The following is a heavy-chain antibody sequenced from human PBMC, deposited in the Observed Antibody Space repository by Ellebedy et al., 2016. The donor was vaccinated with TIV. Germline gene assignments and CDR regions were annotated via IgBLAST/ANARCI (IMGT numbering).Heavy chain of an antibody. CDR2: INPSGGST. D-gene: IGHD5-18*01. CDR3: ATLHLWLGFLDF. CDR1: GYTFTSYY. J-gene: IGHJ4*02. Sequence: AASVKVSCKASGYTFTSYYMHWVRQAPGQGLEWMGIINPSGGSTSYAQKLQGRVTMTRDTSTSTVYMELSSLTSEDTAVYYCATLHLWLGFLDFWGQGTLVTVSS. V-gene: IGHV1-46*04.